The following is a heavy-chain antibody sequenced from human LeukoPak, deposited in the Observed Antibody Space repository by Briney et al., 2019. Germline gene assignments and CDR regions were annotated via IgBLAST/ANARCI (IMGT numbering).Heavy chain of an antibody. J-gene: IGHJ4*02. CDR2: IYYSGST. D-gene: IGHD3-10*01. V-gene: IGHV4-39*01. Sequence: PSETLSLTCTVSGGSISSSSYYWGWIRQPPGKGLGWIGSIYYSGSTYYNPSLKSRVTISVDTSKNQFSLKLSSVTAADTAVYYCARLWMHYYGSGSYYYFDYWGQGTLVTVSS. CDR3: ARLWMHYYGSGSYYYFDY. CDR1: GGSISSSSYY.